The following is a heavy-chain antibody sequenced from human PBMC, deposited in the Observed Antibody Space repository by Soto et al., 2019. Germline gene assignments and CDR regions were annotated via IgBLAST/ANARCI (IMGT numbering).Heavy chain of an antibody. V-gene: IGHV3-7*01. J-gene: IGHJ4*02. Sequence: GGSLRLSCAASGFTFSTSWMNWVRQAPGKGLEWVAGIKEDGSEKYYVDPVKGRFTISKDNAENSLELHMNRLRVEDTAVYYCVRGRGYNAFDYWGLGTLVTVSS. CDR3: VRGRGYNAFDY. CDR2: IKEDGSEK. D-gene: IGHD5-18*01. CDR1: GFTFSTSW.